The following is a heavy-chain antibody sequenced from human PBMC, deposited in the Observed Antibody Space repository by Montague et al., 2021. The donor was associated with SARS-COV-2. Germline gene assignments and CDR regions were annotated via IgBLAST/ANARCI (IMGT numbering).Heavy chain of an antibody. CDR2: INHRGNT. CDR1: GGSFSDYY. D-gene: IGHD6-25*01. CDR3: ARGQSGSYSGGWVPVALFDFCHYMDI. J-gene: IGHJ6*03. Sequence: SETLSLTCAVYGGSFSDYYWSWVRRPPGKGLEWIGDINHRGNTNVSPNLKSRVTISVDTSKNQFSLKLTSVTAADSAVYYCARGQSGSYSGGWVPVALFDFCHYMDIWGRGTTAAVSS. V-gene: IGHV4-34*01.